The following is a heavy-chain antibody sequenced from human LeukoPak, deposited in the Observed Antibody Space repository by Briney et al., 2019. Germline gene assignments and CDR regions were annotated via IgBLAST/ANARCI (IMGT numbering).Heavy chain of an antibody. Sequence: RRASVKVSCKASGYTFTSYGISWVRQAPGRGLEWMGWISAYNGNTNYAQKLQGRVTMTTDTSTSTAYMELRSLRSDDTAVYYCARVVLDDYVWGSYRPNFDYWGQGTLVTVSS. CDR3: ARVVLDDYVWGSYRPNFDY. V-gene: IGHV1-18*01. CDR1: GYTFTSYG. CDR2: ISAYNGNT. J-gene: IGHJ4*02. D-gene: IGHD3-16*02.